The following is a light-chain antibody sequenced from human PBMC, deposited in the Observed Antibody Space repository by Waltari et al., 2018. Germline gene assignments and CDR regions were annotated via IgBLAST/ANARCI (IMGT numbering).Light chain of an antibody. Sequence: SHVLTQPPSVSVAPGQTATITCVGNSVGSESVPWYQQKSGRAPEVVVYDDSARPSGIPERMSGAKSGNTATLTIARVEAGDEADYYCQLWDGITDHWVFGGGTKVTVL. CDR3: QLWDGITDHWV. V-gene: IGLV3-21*02. CDR2: DDS. CDR1: SVGSES. J-gene: IGLJ3*02.